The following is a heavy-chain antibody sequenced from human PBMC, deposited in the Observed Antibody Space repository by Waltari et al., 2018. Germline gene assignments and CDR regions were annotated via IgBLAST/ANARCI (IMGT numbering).Heavy chain of an antibody. CDR1: GFSLSNARMG. D-gene: IGHD6-6*01. CDR2: IFSNDEK. CDR3: ARICVAARPDGAFDI. J-gene: IGHJ3*02. V-gene: IGHV2-26*01. Sequence: QVTLKESGPVLVKPTETLTLTCTVPGFSLSNARMGVSLIRQPPGKALEWLAHIFSNDEKSYSTSLKSRLTISKDTSKSQVVLTMTNMDPVDTATYYCARICVAARPDGAFDIWGQGTMVTVSS.